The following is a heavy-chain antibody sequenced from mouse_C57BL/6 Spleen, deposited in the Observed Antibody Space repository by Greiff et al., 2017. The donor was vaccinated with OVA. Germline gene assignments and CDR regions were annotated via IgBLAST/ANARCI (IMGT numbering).Heavy chain of an antibody. CDR3: ARSGSNYPYAMDY. CDR1: GYTFTDYY. D-gene: IGHD2-5*01. V-gene: IGHV1-76*01. Sequence: VQLQQSGAELVRPGASVKLSCKASGYTFTDYYINWVKQRPGQGLEWIARIYPGSGNTYYNEKFKGKATLTAEKSSSTAYMQLSSLTSEDSAVYFCARSGSNYPYAMDYWGQGTSVTVSS. J-gene: IGHJ4*01. CDR2: IYPGSGNT.